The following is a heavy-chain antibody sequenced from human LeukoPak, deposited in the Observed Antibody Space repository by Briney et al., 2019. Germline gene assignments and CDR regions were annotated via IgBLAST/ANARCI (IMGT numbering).Heavy chain of an antibody. CDR1: GFTFSNYW. V-gene: IGHV3-7*01. CDR2: IKQDGSET. CDR3: ARGGSGYSYGKIDS. Sequence: GGSLRLSCAASGFTFSNYWMNWVRQAPGKGLGWGANIKQDGSETYYVDSVKGRFTISRDNAKNSLYLQMNSLRDEDTAVYYCARGGSGYSYGKIDSWGQGILVTVSS. D-gene: IGHD5-18*01. J-gene: IGHJ4*02.